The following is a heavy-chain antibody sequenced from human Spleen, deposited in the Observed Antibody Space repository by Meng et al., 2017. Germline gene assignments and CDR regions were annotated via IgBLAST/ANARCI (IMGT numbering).Heavy chain of an antibody. CDR2: SNHSWCT. CDR3: ARGPTTMTHGFDY. V-gene: IGHV4-34*04. Sequence: HEQVQQWGAGLLKASEARALTFVGSVGSCSNNYGGWSRRPPGKGLEWSGESNHSWCTNDNPSRERRATRSVDTSQNNFTLKLSPVIAADSAVYYGARGPTTMTHGFDYWGQGTLVTVSS. CDR1: VGSCSNNY. D-gene: IGHD1-1*01. J-gene: IGHJ4*02.